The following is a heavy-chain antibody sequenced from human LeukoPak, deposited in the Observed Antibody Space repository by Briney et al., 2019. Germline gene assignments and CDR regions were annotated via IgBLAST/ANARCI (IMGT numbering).Heavy chain of an antibody. J-gene: IGHJ4*02. V-gene: IGHV3-21*01. CDR3: ARGDKYCSGGSCYEMYYFDY. Sequence: PGGSLRLSCAASGFTFSSYSMNWVRQAPGKGLEWVSSISSSSSYIYYADSVKGRFTISRDNAKNSLYLQMNSLRAEDTAVYYCARGDKYCSGGSCYEMYYFDYWGQGTLVTVSS. D-gene: IGHD2-15*01. CDR1: GFTFSSYS. CDR2: ISSSSSYI.